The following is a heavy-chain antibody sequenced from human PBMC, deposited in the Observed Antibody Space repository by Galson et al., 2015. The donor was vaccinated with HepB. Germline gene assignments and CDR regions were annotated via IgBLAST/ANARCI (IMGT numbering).Heavy chain of an antibody. CDR1: GFTFSDYY. J-gene: IGHJ4*02. CDR3: ARDRTGVGPFDY. V-gene: IGHV3-11*06. CDR2: ISSSSSYT. D-gene: IGHD1-1*01. Sequence: SLRLSCATSGFTFSDYYMSWIRQAPGKGLEWVSYISSSSSYTNYADSVKGRFTISRDNAKNSLYLQMNSLRAEDTAVYYCARDRTGVGPFDYWGQGTLVTVSS.